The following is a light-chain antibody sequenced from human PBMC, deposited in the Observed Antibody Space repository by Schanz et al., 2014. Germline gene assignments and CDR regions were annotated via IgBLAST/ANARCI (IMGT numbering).Light chain of an antibody. Sequence: DIVMTQSPDSLAVSLGERATINCKSSQTVLYSVHNKNYLAWYQQRPGRSPKLLIYWASTWDSGVPDRFSGSGSGTDFTLAISSLQAEDVAVYYCQQYYGYPLTFGGGTKVEIK. V-gene: IGKV4-1*01. CDR1: QTVLYSVHNKNY. CDR3: QQYYGYPLT. CDR2: WAS. J-gene: IGKJ4*01.